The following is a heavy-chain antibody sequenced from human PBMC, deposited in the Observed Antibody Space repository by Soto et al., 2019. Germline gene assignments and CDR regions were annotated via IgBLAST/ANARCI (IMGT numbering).Heavy chain of an antibody. CDR2: IHHSGST. V-gene: IGHV4-39*07. D-gene: IGHD6-19*01. J-gene: IGHJ5*02. CDR3: VRGPTSGWNA. CDR1: GGSISSSNHY. Sequence: PSETLSLTCTVSGGSISSSNHYWGWIRQSPGKGLEWIGEIHHSGSTNYNPSLKSRVTISVDKSKNQFSLNLGSVTAADTAVYYCVRGPTSGWNAWGQGTLVTVSS.